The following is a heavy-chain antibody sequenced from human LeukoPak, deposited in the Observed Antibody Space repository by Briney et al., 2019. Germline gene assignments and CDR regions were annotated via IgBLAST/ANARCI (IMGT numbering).Heavy chain of an antibody. V-gene: IGHV3-48*04. CDR3: TTVRGIGVPGIRFDP. CDR2: IDSSSNTI. D-gene: IGHD6-13*01. Sequence: GGSLSLSCAASGFPFSSYAMSGFRQAPGKGREWVSHIDSSSNTIYYADSVKGRFTISRDNAKNSLYLQMNSLRAEDTAVYYCTTVRGIGVPGIRFDPWGQGTLVTVSS. CDR1: GFPFSSYA. J-gene: IGHJ5*02.